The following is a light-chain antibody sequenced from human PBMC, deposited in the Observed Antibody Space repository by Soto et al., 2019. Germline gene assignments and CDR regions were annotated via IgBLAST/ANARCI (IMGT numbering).Light chain of an antibody. CDR2: EVS. CDR3: SSYAGSNNFVV. Sequence: QSALTQPPSASGSPGQSATISCTGTSSDVGGYNYVSWYQQHPGKAPKLMIFEVSKRPSGVPDRFSGSKSGNTASLTVSGLKAEDEAYYYCSSYAGSNNFVVFGGGTKGTVL. J-gene: IGLJ2*01. CDR1: SSDVGGYNY. V-gene: IGLV2-8*01.